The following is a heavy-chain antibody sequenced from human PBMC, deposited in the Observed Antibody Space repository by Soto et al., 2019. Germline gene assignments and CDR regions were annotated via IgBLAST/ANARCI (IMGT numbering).Heavy chain of an antibody. CDR1: GGTFSSYA. CDR2: IIPIFGTA. D-gene: IGHD5-18*01. Sequence: SVKVSCEASGGTFSSYAISWVRQAPGQGLEWMGGIIPIFGTANYAQKFQGRVTITADESTSTAYMELSSLRSEDTAVYYCARSRIKPKYNWFDPWGQGTLITVSS. V-gene: IGHV1-69*13. J-gene: IGHJ5*02. CDR3: ARSRIKPKYNWFDP.